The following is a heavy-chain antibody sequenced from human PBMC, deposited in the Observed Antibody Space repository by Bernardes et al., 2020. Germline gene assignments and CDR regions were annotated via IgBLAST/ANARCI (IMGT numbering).Heavy chain of an antibody. D-gene: IGHD4-17*01. Sequence: GESLKISCKGSGYSFTSYWINWVRQMPGKGLEWMGRIYPSDSYINYSPSFQGRVTISADKSISTAYLQWSSLEASDTAMYYCARQGEDYDDSLDYWGQGTLVTVSS. CDR3: ARQGEDYDDSLDY. CDR1: GYSFTSYW. V-gene: IGHV5-10-1*01. CDR2: IYPSDSYI. J-gene: IGHJ4*02.